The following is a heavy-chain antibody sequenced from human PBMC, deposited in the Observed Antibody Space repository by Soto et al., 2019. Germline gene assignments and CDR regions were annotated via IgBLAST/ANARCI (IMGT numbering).Heavy chain of an antibody. CDR2: INHSGST. D-gene: IGHD5-12*01. V-gene: IGHV4-34*01. J-gene: IGHJ4*02. CDR1: GGSFSGYY. CDR3: VRGGGYDSFDF. Sequence: PSETLSLTCAVYGGSFSGYYWSWIRQPPGKGLEWIGEINHSGSTNYNPSLKSRVTISVDTSKNQFSLKLSSVTAADTAVYYCVRGGGYDSFDFWGQGIQVTVSS.